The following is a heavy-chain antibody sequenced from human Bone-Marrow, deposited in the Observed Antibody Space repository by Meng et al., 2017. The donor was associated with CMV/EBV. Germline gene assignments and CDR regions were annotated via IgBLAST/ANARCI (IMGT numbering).Heavy chain of an antibody. J-gene: IGHJ3*02. V-gene: IGHV1-2*02. Sequence: ASEKVSCKASGYTFTGYYMHWVRQAPGQGLEWMGWINPNSGGTNYAQKFQGRVTMTRDTSISTAYMELSRLRSDDTAVYYCARIGTYCSSTSCYTFDIWGQGTMVTVSS. CDR1: GYTFTGYY. CDR3: ARIGTYCSSTSCYTFDI. D-gene: IGHD2-2*02. CDR2: INPNSGGT.